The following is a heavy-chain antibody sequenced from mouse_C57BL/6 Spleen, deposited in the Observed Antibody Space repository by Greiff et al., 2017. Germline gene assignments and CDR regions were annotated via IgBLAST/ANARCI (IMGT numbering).Heavy chain of an antibody. CDR1: GFTFSSYG. V-gene: IGHV5-6*02. D-gene: IGHD2-5*01. J-gene: IGHJ2*01. CDR3: ARQGGYSNYDC. CDR2: ISSGGSYT. Sequence: EVKLVESGGDLVKPGGSLKLSCAASGFTFSSYGMSWVRQTPDKRLEWVATISSGGSYTYYPDSVKGRFTISRDNAKNTLYLQMSSLKSEDTAMFYCARQGGYSNYDCWGQGTTLTVSS.